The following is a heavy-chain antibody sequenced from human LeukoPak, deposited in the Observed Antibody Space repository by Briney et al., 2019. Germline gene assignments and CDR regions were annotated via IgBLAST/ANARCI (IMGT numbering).Heavy chain of an antibody. D-gene: IGHD3-22*01. CDR2: IRYDGSNK. V-gene: IGHV3-30*02. CDR1: GFTFSSYG. CDR3: AKDYRRYYYDSSGPRS. J-gene: IGHJ4*02. Sequence: PGGSLRLSCAASGFTFSSYGMHWVRQAPGKGLEWVAFIRYDGSNKYYADSVKGRFTISRDNSKNTLYLQMNSLRAEDTAVYYCAKDYRRYYYDSSGPRSWGQGTLVTVSS.